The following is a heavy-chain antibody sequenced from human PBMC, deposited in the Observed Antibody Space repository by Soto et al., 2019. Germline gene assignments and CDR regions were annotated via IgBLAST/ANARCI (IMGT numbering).Heavy chain of an antibody. V-gene: IGHV1-18*01. CDR1: GYTFTSYG. CDR2: ISAYNGNT. J-gene: IGHJ4*02. D-gene: IGHD2-2*01. CDR3: ARVRRYCSSTSCPHDY. Sequence: WASVKVSCKASGYTFTSYGISWVRQAPGQGLEWMGWISAYNGNTNYAQKLQGRVTMTTDTSTSTAYMELRSLRSDDTAVYYCARVRRYCSSTSCPHDYWGQGTLVTVSS.